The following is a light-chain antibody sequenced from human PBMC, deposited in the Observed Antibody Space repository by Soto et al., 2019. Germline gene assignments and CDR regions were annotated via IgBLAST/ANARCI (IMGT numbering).Light chain of an antibody. CDR2: KAS. J-gene: IGKJ2*01. CDR3: EQYNSYSYT. CDR1: QSISSW. Sequence: DIQMTQSPSTLSASVGDRVTITCRASQSISSWLAWYQQKPGKAPTLLLYKASSLESGVPSRFSGSGSGTAFTLTISSLQTDEFATYYCEQYNSYSYTFGQGTKLEIK. V-gene: IGKV1-5*03.